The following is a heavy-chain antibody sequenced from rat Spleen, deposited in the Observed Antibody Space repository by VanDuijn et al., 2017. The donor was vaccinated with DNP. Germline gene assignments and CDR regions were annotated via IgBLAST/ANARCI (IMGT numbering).Heavy chain of an antibody. CDR3: AREVEGPPYYFDY. Sequence: EVQLVESGGGLVQPGKSLKLSCAASGFTFSNYDMAWVRQAPKKGLEWVATISYDGSSTYYRDSVKGRFTISRDNAKSTLYLQRDSLRSEDTATYYCAREVEGPPYYFDYWGQGVMVTVSS. CDR2: ISYDGSST. J-gene: IGHJ2*01. V-gene: IGHV5-7*01. CDR1: GFTFSNYD. D-gene: IGHD1-11*01.